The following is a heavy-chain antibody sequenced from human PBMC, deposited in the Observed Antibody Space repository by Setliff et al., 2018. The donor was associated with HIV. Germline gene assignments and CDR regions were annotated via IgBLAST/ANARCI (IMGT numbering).Heavy chain of an antibody. D-gene: IGHD3-10*01. Sequence: SETLSLTCSVSGGSINSGHYYWSWIRQPAGKGLDWVGHIFTSGSTNYNPSLKSRVTISVDRSKNQFSLKVTSVTAADTAIYYCATTTSGVAGSYPAHAFNIWGQGTMVTVSS. CDR1: GGSINSGHYY. J-gene: IGHJ3*02. CDR3: ATTTSGVAGSYPAHAFNI. V-gene: IGHV4-61*09. CDR2: IFTSGST.